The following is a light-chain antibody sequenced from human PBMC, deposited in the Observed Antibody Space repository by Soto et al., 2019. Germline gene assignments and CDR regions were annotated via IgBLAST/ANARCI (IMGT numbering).Light chain of an antibody. Sequence: DIQMTQSPSSLSASVGDRVTITCQASQDISNYLNWYQQKPGKAPKLLIYDASNLETGVPSRFSGSGSGTHFTFTISSLQPEDIATYYCQQYDNLPFSFAPGTKVDIK. J-gene: IGKJ3*01. V-gene: IGKV1-33*01. CDR2: DAS. CDR1: QDISNY. CDR3: QQYDNLPFS.